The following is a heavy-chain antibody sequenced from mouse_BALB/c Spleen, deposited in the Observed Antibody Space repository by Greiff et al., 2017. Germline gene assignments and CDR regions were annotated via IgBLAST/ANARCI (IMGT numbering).Heavy chain of an antibody. Sequence: LVKTGASVKISCKASGYSFTGYYMHWVKQSHGKSLEWIGYISCYNGATSYNQKFKGKATFTVDTSSSTAYMQFNSLTSEDSAVYYCATMIRSFDYYFDYWGQGTTLTVSS. D-gene: IGHD2-4*01. V-gene: IGHV1S34*01. CDR2: ISCYNGAT. J-gene: IGHJ2*01. CDR3: ATMIRSFDYYFDY. CDR1: GYSFTGYY.